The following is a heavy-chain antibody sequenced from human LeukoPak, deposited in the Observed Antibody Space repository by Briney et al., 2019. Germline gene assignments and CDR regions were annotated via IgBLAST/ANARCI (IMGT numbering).Heavy chain of an antibody. CDR1: GFTFSSYG. Sequence: GGSLRLFCAASGFTFSSYGMHWVRQAPGKGLEWVAFIRYDGSNKYYADSVKGRFTISRDNSENTLYLQMNSLRAEDTAVYYCANVNWFDPWGQGTLVTVSS. CDR3: ANVNWFDP. V-gene: IGHV3-30*02. CDR2: IRYDGSNK. J-gene: IGHJ5*02.